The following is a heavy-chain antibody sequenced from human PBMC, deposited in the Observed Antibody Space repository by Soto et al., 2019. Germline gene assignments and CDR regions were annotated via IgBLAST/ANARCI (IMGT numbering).Heavy chain of an antibody. CDR3: ARALRAVAKYGMDV. V-gene: IGHV3-30-3*01. D-gene: IGHD6-19*01. J-gene: IGHJ6*02. Sequence: GGSLRLSCAASGFTFSSYAMHCVRQAPGKGLEWVAVISYDGSNKYYADSVKGRFTISRDNSKNTLYLQMNSLRAEDTAVYYCARALRAVAKYGMDVWGQGTTVTVSS. CDR2: ISYDGSNK. CDR1: GFTFSSYA.